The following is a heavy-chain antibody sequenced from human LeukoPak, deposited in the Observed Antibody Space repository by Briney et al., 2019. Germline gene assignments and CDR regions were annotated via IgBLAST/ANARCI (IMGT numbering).Heavy chain of an antibody. CDR2: ISSSSSFI. J-gene: IGHJ4*02. CDR1: GFTFSNYN. D-gene: IGHD3-9*01. CDR3: ARDKSRFDWFVY. Sequence: GGSLRLSCAASGFTFSNYNMNWVRQAPGKGLEWVSSISSSSSFIYYADSVKGRFTISRDNAKNSLYLQMNSLRAEDTAIYYCARDKSRFDWFVYWGQGTLVTVSS. V-gene: IGHV3-21*01.